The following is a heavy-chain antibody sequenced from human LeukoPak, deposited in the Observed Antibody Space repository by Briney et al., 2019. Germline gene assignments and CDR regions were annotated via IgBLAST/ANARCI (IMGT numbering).Heavy chain of an antibody. V-gene: IGHV3-21*01. CDR1: GFTFSRYS. D-gene: IGHD3-22*01. Sequence: GGSLRLSCAASGFTFSRYSMNWVRQAPGKGLEWVSSISSSSSYIYYADSVKGRFTISRDNAKNSLYLQMNSLRAEDTAVYYCARAAGDSSGYYPNWFDPWGQGTLVTVSS. J-gene: IGHJ5*02. CDR3: ARAAGDSSGYYPNWFDP. CDR2: ISSSSSYI.